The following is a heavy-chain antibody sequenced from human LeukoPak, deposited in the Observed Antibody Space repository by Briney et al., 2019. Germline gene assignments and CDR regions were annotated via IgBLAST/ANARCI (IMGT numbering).Heavy chain of an antibody. D-gene: IGHD3-9*01. J-gene: IGHJ5*02. V-gene: IGHV4-38-2*02. CDR3: ARVDYDILTGINWFDP. CDR2: IYHSGST. Sequence: PSETLSLTCTVSGYSISSGYYWGWIRQPPGKGLEWIGSIYHSGSTYYNPSLKSRVTISVDTSKNQFSLKLSSVTAADTAVYYCARVDYDILTGINWFDPWGQGTLVTVSS. CDR1: GYSISSGYY.